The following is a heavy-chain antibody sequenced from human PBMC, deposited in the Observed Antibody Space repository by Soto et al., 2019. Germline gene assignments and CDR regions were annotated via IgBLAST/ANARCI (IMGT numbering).Heavy chain of an antibody. J-gene: IGHJ5*02. CDR3: ARDQVATIRNWFDP. CDR1: VDSVSSNSAA. Sequence: SQTLSLTCALSVDSVSSNSAAWNWIRQSPSRGLEWLGRTYYRSKWSNDYAVSVKSRITISPDTAKNQFSLQLNSVTPEDTAVYYCARDQVATIRNWFDPWGQGTLVTVSS. D-gene: IGHD5-12*01. V-gene: IGHV6-1*01. CDR2: TYYRSKWSN.